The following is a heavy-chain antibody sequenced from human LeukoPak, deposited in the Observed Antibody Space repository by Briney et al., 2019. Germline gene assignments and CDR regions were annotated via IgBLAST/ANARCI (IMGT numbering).Heavy chain of an antibody. Sequence: GGSLRLSCAASGITFINYAMTWVRQAPGKGLEWVSTISGSADSTYYADSVKGRSTISRDNSKNTLYLQMNSLRAEDTAVYYCAKATTYTGSLVDHWGQGTPVTVSS. CDR1: GITFINYA. CDR3: AKATTYTGSLVDH. V-gene: IGHV3-23*01. CDR2: ISGSADST. J-gene: IGHJ4*02. D-gene: IGHD6-13*01.